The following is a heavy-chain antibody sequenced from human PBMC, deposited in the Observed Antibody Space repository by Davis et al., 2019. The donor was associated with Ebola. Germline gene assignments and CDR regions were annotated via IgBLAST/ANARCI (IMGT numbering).Heavy chain of an antibody. CDR2: ISYDGSNK. Sequence: GESLKISCAASGFTFSSYAMHWVRQAPGKGLEWVAVISYDGSNKYYADSVKGRFTISRDNSKNTLYLQMNSLRAEDTAVYYCARSPAYSSGWYYFDYWGQGTLVTVSS. CDR3: ARSPAYSSGWYYFDY. CDR1: GFTFSSYA. D-gene: IGHD6-19*01. V-gene: IGHV3-30-3*01. J-gene: IGHJ4*02.